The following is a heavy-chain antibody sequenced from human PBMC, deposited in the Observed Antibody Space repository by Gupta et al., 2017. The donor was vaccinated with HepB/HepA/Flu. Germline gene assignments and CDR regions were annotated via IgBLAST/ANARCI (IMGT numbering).Heavy chain of an antibody. Sequence: EVRLVESGGGLLKPGGSLRLSCASSGFPLNNAWMNWDRQAPGKGLEGGGSIKSKTNDDTTYNAAPVKDKVTVSRDDAKNTMHLEMSSMKSEDTAVEDCATGISDGNDDSAFNVWGQGTMVTVSS. J-gene: IGHJ3*01. V-gene: IGHV3-15*07. CDR2: IKSKTNDDTT. D-gene: IGHD1-1*01. CDR1: GFPLNNAW. CDR3: ATGISDGNDDSAFNV.